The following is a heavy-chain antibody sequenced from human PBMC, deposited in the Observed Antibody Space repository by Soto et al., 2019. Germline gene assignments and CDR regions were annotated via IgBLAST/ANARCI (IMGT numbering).Heavy chain of an antibody. V-gene: IGHV4-59*02. J-gene: IGHJ4*02. Sequence: ASETLSLTCTVSGDSVTNYFWSWMRQPPGKGLEWIGHIYHGGRTHYSPSLRSRVTMSLDSSKNQFSLNLSSVTAADTAVYFCARDPGYCTNGVCPIFDFWGQGRLVTVS. D-gene: IGHD2-8*01. CDR2: IYHGGRT. CDR1: GDSVTNYF. CDR3: ARDPGYCTNGVCPIFDF.